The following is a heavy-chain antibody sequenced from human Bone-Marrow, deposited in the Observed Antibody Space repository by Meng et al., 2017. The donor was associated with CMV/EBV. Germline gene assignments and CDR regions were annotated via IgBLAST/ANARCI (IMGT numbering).Heavy chain of an antibody. CDR2: MNPNSGNT. Sequence: ASVKVSCKASGGTFSSYAISWVRQATGQGLEWMGWMNPNSGNTGYAQKFQGRVTMTRNTSISTAYMELSSLRSEDTAVYYCARNIGFGELFYDAFDIWGQRTMVTVSS. V-gene: IGHV1-8*02. CDR1: GGTFSSYA. J-gene: IGHJ3*02. D-gene: IGHD3-10*01. CDR3: ARNIGFGELFYDAFDI.